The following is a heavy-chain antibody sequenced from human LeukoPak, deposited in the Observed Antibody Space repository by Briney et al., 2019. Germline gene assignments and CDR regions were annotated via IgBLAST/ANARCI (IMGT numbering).Heavy chain of an antibody. J-gene: IGHJ5*02. CDR2: ISGSGGST. CDR1: GFTVSSNY. D-gene: IGHD5-12*01. CDR3: AKEAGRGYSGYAFA. Sequence: GGSLRLSCAVSGFTVSSNYMSWVRQAPGKGLEWVSAISGSGGSTYYADSVKGRFTISRDNSKNTLYLQMNSLRAEDTAVYYCAKEAGRGYSGYAFAWGQGTLVTVSS. V-gene: IGHV3-23*01.